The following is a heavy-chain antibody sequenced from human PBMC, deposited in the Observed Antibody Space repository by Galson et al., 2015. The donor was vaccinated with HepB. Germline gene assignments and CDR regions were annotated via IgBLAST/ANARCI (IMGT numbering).Heavy chain of an antibody. Sequence: SVKVSCKASGYTFTSYAMHWVRPAPGQRLGWMGWINAGNGNTKYSQKFQDRVTITRDTSASTAYMDLSSLRSEDTAVNYCARGIVGVPVTKPDYYYGMDVWSQGTTVTVSS. CDR3: ARGIVGVPVTKPDYYYGMDV. CDR1: GYTFTSYA. V-gene: IGHV1-3*01. CDR2: INAGNGNT. J-gene: IGHJ6*02. D-gene: IGHD2-2*01.